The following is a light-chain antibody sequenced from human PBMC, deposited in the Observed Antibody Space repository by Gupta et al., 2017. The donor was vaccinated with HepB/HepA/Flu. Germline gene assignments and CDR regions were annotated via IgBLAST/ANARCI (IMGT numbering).Light chain of an antibody. Sequence: EIALTQSPATLSLSPGERATLSCRASQSVSSYLAWYQQKPGQAPRLLIYDASKRATGIPASFSGSGPGTDFTLTIISLEPEDFAVYYCQQRSNWQITFGQGTRLEIK. V-gene: IGKV3D-11*02. J-gene: IGKJ5*01. CDR1: QSVSSY. CDR3: QQRSNWQIT. CDR2: DAS.